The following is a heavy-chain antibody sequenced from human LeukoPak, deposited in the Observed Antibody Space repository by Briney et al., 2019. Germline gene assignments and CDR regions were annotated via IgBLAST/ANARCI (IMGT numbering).Heavy chain of an antibody. D-gene: IGHD3-10*01. CDR1: GGSITSSKYF. CDR2: ISYSGST. V-gene: IGHV4-39*07. J-gene: IGHJ4*02. CDR3: ACLGVMVLVYQFEY. Sequence: SETLSLTCAVSGGSITSSKYFWGWIRQPPGKELELIGIISYSGSTDYNPSLKSRVAISTDTSKNQFSLKLTSVTAADTAVYYCACLGVMVLVYQFEYWGRGTPVTVSS.